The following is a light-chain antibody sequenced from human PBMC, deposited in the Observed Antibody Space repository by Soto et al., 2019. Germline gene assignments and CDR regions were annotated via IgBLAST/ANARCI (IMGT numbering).Light chain of an antibody. V-gene: IGKV1-5*03. CDR2: KAS. J-gene: IGKJ5*01. CDR3: QQYDTYPIT. CDR1: QSISSW. Sequence: DIQMTQSPSTLSASVVDRVTITCLASQSISSWLAWYQQKPGKAPKLLIYKASSLESGVPSRFSGSGSGTEFTLTISSLQPDDFAIYYCQQYDTYPITFGQGTRLEI.